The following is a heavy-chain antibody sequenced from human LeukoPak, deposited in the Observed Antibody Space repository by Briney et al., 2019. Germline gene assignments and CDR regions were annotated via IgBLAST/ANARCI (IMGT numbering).Heavy chain of an antibody. V-gene: IGHV4-34*01. D-gene: IGHD2-15*01. CDR2: INHSGST. CDR1: GGSFSGYY. CDR3: ARGSVVVAATGVIGYFDY. Sequence: KPSETLSLTCAVYGGSFSGYYWSWIRQPPGKGLEWIGEINHSGSTNYNPSLKSRVTISVDTSKNQFSLKLSSVTAADTAVYYCARGSVVVAATGVIGYFDYWGQGTLATVSS. J-gene: IGHJ4*02.